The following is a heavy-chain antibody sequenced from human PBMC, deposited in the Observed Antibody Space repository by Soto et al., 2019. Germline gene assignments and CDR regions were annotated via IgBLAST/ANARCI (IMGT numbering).Heavy chain of an antibody. CDR3: ARDHREDIVVVVAAASDAFDI. J-gene: IGHJ3*02. V-gene: IGHV3-30-3*01. CDR1: GFTFSSYA. CDR2: ISYDGSNK. D-gene: IGHD2-15*01. Sequence: GGSLRLSCAASGFTFSSYAMHWVRQAPGKGLEWVAVISYDGSNKYYADSVKGRFTISRDNSKNTLYLQMNSLRAEDTAVYYCARDHREDIVVVVAAASDAFDIWGQGTMVTVSS.